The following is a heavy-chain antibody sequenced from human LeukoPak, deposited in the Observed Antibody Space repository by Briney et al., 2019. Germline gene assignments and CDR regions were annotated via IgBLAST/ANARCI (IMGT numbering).Heavy chain of an antibody. Sequence: PSETLSLTCTVSGGSISSYYWSWIRQPPGKGLEWIGYIYYSGSTNYNPSLKSRVTISVDTSKNQFSLKLSSVTAADTAVYYCARELGASHYFDYWGQGTLVTVSS. CDR3: ARELGASHYFDY. CDR2: IYYSGST. J-gene: IGHJ4*02. D-gene: IGHD7-27*01. V-gene: IGHV4-59*12. CDR1: GGSISSYY.